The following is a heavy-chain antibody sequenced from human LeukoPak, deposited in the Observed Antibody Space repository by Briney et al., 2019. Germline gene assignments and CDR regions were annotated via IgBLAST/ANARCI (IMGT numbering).Heavy chain of an antibody. V-gene: IGHV3-48*03. CDR1: GFTFSSYE. Sequence: GSLRLSCAASGFTFSSYEMNWVRQAPGKGLEWVSYISSSGSTIYYADSVKGRFTISRDNAKNSLYLQMNSLRAEDTAVYYCARGGRGLYISYWGQGTLVTVSS. CDR3: ARGGRGLYISY. J-gene: IGHJ4*02. D-gene: IGHD2-15*01. CDR2: ISSSGSTI.